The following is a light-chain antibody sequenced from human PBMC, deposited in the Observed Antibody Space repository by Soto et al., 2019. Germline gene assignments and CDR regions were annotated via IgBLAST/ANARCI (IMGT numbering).Light chain of an antibody. CDR2: DVS. CDR3: SSFTRSSTVI. Sequence: QSVLTQPASVSGSPGQSITISCTGTSSDIGRYNYVAWHQQHPGKAPKLLIYDVSDRPSGISDRFSGSKSGNTASLTISGLQAEDEADYYCSSFTRSSTVIFGGGTKLTVL. V-gene: IGLV2-14*01. J-gene: IGLJ2*01. CDR1: SSDIGRYNY.